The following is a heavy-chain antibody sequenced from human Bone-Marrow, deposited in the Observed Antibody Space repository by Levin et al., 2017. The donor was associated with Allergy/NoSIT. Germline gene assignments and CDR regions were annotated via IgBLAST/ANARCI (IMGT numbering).Heavy chain of an antibody. CDR2: IKEDGSEK. Sequence: PGGSLRLSCAASGFIFTTYWMSWVRQAPGKGLEWVANIKEDGSEKYYVDSVRGRFTISRDNAKNSLFLQVNNLRAEDTAVYYCAREFSGDCGGGNCYSHFDYWGQGTLVTVSS. CDR3: AREFSGDCGGGNCYSHFDY. V-gene: IGHV3-7*01. D-gene: IGHD2-15*01. CDR1: GFIFTTYW. J-gene: IGHJ4*02.